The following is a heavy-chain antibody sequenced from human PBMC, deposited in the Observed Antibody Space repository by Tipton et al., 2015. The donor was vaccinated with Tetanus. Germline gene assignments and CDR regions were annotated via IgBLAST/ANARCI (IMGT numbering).Heavy chain of an antibody. CDR3: ARGMSFDP. CDR2: ISYDGSKK. Sequence: SLRLSCAASGFTFSNFVIHWVRQAPGKGLESVAIISYDGSKKYYADSVKGRFTISRDNSKNALYLQMNSLRVEDTAMYYCARGMSFDPWGQGTLVTVSS. CDR1: GFTFSNFV. J-gene: IGHJ5*02. V-gene: IGHV3-30-3*01.